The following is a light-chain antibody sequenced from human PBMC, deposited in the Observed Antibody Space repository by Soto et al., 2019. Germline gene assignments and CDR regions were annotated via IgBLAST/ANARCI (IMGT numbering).Light chain of an antibody. V-gene: IGKV3D-15*01. CDR1: QNVNIN. CDR2: GAS. Sequence: EIVMTQSPVTLSVSPGERVTLSCRASQNVNINLAWYQQRPGQAPRVLISGASNRSSGIPDRFSGSGSGTDLTLTISSREPDDFALYYCQQYKDWPPLTFGGGTRVEIK. CDR3: QQYKDWPPLT. J-gene: IGKJ4*01.